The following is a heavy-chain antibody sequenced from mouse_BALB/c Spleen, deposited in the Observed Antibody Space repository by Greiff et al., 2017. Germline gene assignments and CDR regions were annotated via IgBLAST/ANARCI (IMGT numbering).Heavy chain of an antibody. CDR3: ESDNRYAMDY. CDR2: ISNKANGYST. CDR1: GFTFTDYY. V-gene: IGHV7-3*02. Sequence: EVHLVESGGGLVQPGGSLRLSCATSGFTFTDYYMSWVRQPPGKALEWLGFISNKANGYSTAYSATVQGRFTISRDNSQSILYLQMNNLRAEDSATCYCESDNRYAMDYWGQGTSVTVSS. J-gene: IGHJ4*01.